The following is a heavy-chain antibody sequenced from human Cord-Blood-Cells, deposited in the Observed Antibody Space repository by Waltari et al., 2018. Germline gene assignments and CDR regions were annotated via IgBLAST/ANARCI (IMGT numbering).Heavy chain of an antibody. CDR3: ARDQRAGTTGWYFDL. J-gene: IGHJ2*01. Sequence: EVQLVESGGGLVQPGGSLRLSCAASGFTFSSYSMNWARPAPGKGLEWVSYISSSSSTIYYADSVKGRFTISRDNAKNSLYLQMNSLRAEDTAVYYCARDQRAGTTGWYFDLWGRGTLVTVSS. D-gene: IGHD1-7*01. CDR1: GFTFSSYS. V-gene: IGHV3-48*01. CDR2: ISSSSSTI.